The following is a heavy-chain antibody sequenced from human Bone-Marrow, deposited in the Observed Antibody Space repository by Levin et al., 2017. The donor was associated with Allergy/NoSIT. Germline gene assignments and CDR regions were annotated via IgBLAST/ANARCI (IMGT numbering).Heavy chain of an antibody. V-gene: IGHV5-51*01. CDR3: TTHRGSCPSASCPRAFDI. Sequence: GESLKISCKGFGYSFTSYWIGWVRQMPGKGLEWLGIIYPGDSDTRYSPSFQGQVTISADKSISTAYLQWSSLRASDTAMYYCTTHRGSCPSASCPRAFDIWGQGTMVTVSS. CDR2: IYPGDSDT. J-gene: IGHJ3*02. CDR1: GYSFTSYW. D-gene: IGHD2-2*01.